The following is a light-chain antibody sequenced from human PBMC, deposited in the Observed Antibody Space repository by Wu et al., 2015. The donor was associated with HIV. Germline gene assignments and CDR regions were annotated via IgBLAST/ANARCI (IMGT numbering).Light chain of an antibody. CDR2: GAS. J-gene: IGKJ2*01. V-gene: IGKV1-8*01. CDR1: QDINNY. CDR3: QQYYNYPRT. Sequence: IQMTQSPSSLSASTGDRVTITCRANQDINNYLAWYQMKPGKAPSLLIFGASTLQTGVPSRFSGSGSGTLFTLTVDCLQSEDFATYYCQQYYNYPRTFGPGTKLEIK.